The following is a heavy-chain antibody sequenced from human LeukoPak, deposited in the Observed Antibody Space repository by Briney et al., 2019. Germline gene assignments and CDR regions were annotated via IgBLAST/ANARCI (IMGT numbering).Heavy chain of an antibody. CDR2: ITSSGTYI. D-gene: IGHD6-13*01. V-gene: IGHV3-21*01. CDR3: ARVDAGYSSSWYGANFDY. Sequence: SGGSLRLSCAASGFTFRNYNMNWVRQAPGKAMEWVSSITSSGTYIFYADSVKGRFTISRDNAKNSLYLQMNSLRAEDTAVYYCARVDAGYSSSWYGANFDYWGQGTLVTVSS. CDR1: GFTFRNYN. J-gene: IGHJ4*02.